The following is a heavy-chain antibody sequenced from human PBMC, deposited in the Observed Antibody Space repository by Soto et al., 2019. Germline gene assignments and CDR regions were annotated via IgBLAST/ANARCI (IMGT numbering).Heavy chain of an antibody. Sequence: QVQLQASGPGLVKPSGTLSLTCVVSGDSITNSNWWSWVRQAPGKGREWIGEIYHSGATTYNPPLKSRATISVEPSNNRFSLKLTSVTAADTAVYFCARDLGTGTDYWGQGTLVTVAS. CDR3: ARDLGTGTDY. CDR2: IYHSGAT. J-gene: IGHJ4*02. D-gene: IGHD1-1*01. V-gene: IGHV4-4*02. CDR1: GDSITNSNW.